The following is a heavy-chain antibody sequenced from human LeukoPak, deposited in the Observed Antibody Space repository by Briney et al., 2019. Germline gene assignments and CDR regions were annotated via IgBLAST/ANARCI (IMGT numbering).Heavy chain of an antibody. CDR2: IIPIFGTA. J-gene: IGHJ5*02. Sequence: ASVKVSCKASGGTFSSYAISWVRQAPGQGLEWMGGIIPIFGTANYAQKFQGRVTITAGKSTSTAYMELSSLRSEDTAVYYCARRHHTTFGVVITNNWFDPWGQGTLVTVSS. V-gene: IGHV1-69*06. D-gene: IGHD3-3*01. CDR3: ARRHHTTFGVVITNNWFDP. CDR1: GGTFSSYA.